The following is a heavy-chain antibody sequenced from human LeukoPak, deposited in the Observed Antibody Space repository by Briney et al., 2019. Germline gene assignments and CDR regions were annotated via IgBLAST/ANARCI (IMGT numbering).Heavy chain of an antibody. V-gene: IGHV3-23*01. CDR1: GCTFSNYA. Sequence: SGGSLRLSCAASGCTFSNYAMSWVRQAPGKGPEWVSAISGSDGRTFYADSVKGRSTISRDNFRNTLYLQMNSLRPEDTAVYYCVKESPYGSPRFYYFDDWGQGTLVTVSS. J-gene: IGHJ4*02. CDR2: ISGSDGRT. D-gene: IGHD1-26*01. CDR3: VKESPYGSPRFYYFDD.